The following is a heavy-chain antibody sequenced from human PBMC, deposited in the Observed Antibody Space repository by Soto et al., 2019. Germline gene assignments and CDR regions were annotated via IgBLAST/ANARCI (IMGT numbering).Heavy chain of an antibody. CDR1: GFTFSSYS. Sequence: GGSLRLSCAASGFTFSSYSMNWGRQAPWKGLEWVSSISSSSSYIYYADSVKGRFTISRDNAKNSLYLQMNSLRAEDTAVYYCARVGVTGTIANLDAFDIWGQGTMVTVSS. CDR3: ARVGVTGTIANLDAFDI. J-gene: IGHJ3*02. D-gene: IGHD1-7*01. CDR2: ISSSSSYI. V-gene: IGHV3-21*01.